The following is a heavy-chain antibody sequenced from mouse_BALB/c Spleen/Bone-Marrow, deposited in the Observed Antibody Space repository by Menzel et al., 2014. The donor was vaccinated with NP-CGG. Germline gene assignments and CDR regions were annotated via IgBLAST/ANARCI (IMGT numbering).Heavy chain of an antibody. CDR1: GYTFPSYT. Sequence: QVQLKESGAELARPGASVKMPCTASGYTFPSYTIHWVKQRPGQGLEWIGYINPSSGYANYNQNFKDKATLTADKSSSTAYMQLSSLTSEDSAVFYCARGGLRLPYAMDYWGQGTSVTVSS. J-gene: IGHJ4*01. V-gene: IGHV1-4*01. CDR2: INPSSGYA. CDR3: ARGGLRLPYAMDY. D-gene: IGHD1-2*01.